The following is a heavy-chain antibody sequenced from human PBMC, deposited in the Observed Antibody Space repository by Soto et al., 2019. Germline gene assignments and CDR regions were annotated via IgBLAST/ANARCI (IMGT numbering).Heavy chain of an antibody. V-gene: IGHV4-59*01. Sequence: SETLSLTCTVSGGSISSYYWSWIRQPPGKGREWIGYIYYSGSTNYNPSLKSRVTISVDTSKNQFSLKLSSVTAADTAVYYCGRPFTNTSYQANGYDLFDVCGQGTMVTDSS. D-gene: IGHD2-2*01. J-gene: IGHJ3*01. CDR1: GGSISSYY. CDR3: GRPFTNTSYQANGYDLFDV. CDR2: IYYSGST.